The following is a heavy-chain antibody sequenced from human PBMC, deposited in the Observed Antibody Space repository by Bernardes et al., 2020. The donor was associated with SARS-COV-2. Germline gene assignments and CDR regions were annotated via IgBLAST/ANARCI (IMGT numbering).Heavy chain of an antibody. J-gene: IGHJ5*02. Sequence: SGPTLVKPTQTLTLTCPFSGFSLSTSGVGVGWIRQPPGKALEWLALIYWNDDKRYSPSLKSRLTITKDTSKNQVVLTMTNMDPVDTATYYCAHEGRITIFGVVIEAWFDPWGQGTLVTVSS. V-gene: IGHV2-5*01. CDR3: AHEGRITIFGVVIEAWFDP. CDR2: IYWNDDK. D-gene: IGHD3-3*01. CDR1: GFSLSTSGVG.